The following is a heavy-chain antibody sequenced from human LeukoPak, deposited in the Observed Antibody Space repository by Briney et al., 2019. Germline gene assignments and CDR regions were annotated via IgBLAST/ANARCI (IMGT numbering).Heavy chain of an antibody. Sequence: SVKVACKASGGTFSSYAISWVRQAPGQGLEWMGGIIPIFGTANYAQKFQGRVTITADESTSTAYMELSSLRSEDTAVYYCAIRSPHSSGWLYYFDYWGQGTLVTVSS. CDR2: IIPIFGTA. CDR3: AIRSPHSSGWLYYFDY. V-gene: IGHV1-69*13. CDR1: GGTFSSYA. D-gene: IGHD6-19*01. J-gene: IGHJ4*02.